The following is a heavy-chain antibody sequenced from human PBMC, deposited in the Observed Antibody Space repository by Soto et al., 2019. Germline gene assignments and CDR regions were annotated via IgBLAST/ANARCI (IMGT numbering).Heavy chain of an antibody. J-gene: IGHJ3*02. CDR1: GGYISGGYYS. Sequence: SETLSLTCAVSGGYISGGYYSWSWIRQPPGKGLEWIGFIYNSGSTCYNSSPKSRVTISVDRSKNHFFLNLTSVTAADTAVYYCAKVITMIVVAPSDIWGQGTMVTVSS. CDR3: AKVITMIVVAPSDI. CDR2: IYNSGST. D-gene: IGHD3-22*01. V-gene: IGHV4-30-2*01.